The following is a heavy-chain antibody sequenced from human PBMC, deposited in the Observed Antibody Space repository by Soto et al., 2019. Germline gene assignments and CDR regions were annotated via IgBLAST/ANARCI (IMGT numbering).Heavy chain of an antibody. V-gene: IGHV4-59*01. CDR1: GGSISSYY. CDR3: ARSSGWPDRPIDS. Sequence: SETLSLTCTVSGGSISSYYWSWIRQPPGKGLEWIGYIFYSGSTNCNPSLKSRVTISVDTSKNQFSLKLSSVTAADTAVYYCARSSGWPDRPIDSWGQGPLST. J-gene: IGHJ4*02. D-gene: IGHD6-19*01. CDR2: IFYSGST.